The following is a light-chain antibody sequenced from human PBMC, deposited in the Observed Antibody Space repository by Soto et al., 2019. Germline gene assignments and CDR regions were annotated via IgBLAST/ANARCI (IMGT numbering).Light chain of an antibody. V-gene: IGKV1-39*01. CDR3: QQSYNTPN. CDR1: QGIGAH. CDR2: GAS. Sequence: IQMTQSPSSLSASIGDTVTITCRASQGIGAHLNWYLQRPGRVPKLLIYGASTLQSGVPSRFSGSVSGTRFTLTISDLHPEDFGTYYCQQSYNTPNFGPGTRL. J-gene: IGKJ5*01.